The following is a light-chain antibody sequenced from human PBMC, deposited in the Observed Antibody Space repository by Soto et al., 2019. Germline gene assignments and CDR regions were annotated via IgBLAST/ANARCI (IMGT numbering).Light chain of an antibody. J-gene: IGKJ1*01. CDR1: QSVGSY. Sequence: EIVLTQSPATLSLSPGERATLSCRASQSVGSYLGWYQQKPGQAPRLLIYDASNRATGIPARFSGSGSGTDFTLTISSLQPEDVATYYCQKYNTAPWTFGQGTKVDIK. CDR3: QKYNTAPWT. V-gene: IGKV3-11*01. CDR2: DAS.